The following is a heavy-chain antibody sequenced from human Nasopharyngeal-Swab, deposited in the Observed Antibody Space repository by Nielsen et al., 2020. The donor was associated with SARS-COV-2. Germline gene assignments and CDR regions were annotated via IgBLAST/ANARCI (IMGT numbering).Heavy chain of an antibody. V-gene: IGHV3-66*02. CDR1: GFTVSNNY. CDR3: AAEATGTDAFDI. D-gene: IGHD6-13*01. J-gene: IGHJ3*02. CDR2: IYSGGST. Sequence: GESLKISCAASGFTVSNNYMSWVRQAPGKGLEWVSVIYSGGSTYSSDSVKGRFTISRDNSKNTLYLQMNSLRAEDTAVYYCAAEATGTDAFDIWGQGTMVTVSS.